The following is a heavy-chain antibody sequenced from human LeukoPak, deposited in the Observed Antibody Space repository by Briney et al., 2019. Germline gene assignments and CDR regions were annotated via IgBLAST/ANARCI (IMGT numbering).Heavy chain of an antibody. Sequence: ASVKVSCKASGYSFTKYGISWVRQAPGHGLEWMGWISASNGNTNYVQKLQGRVSMTTDTSTSTAYMELRSLRSDGTAVYYCARDRGREGYYYDSSGNNQPLDFWGQGTLVTVSS. D-gene: IGHD3-22*01. V-gene: IGHV1-18*04. CDR1: GYSFTKYG. CDR3: ARDRGREGYYYDSSGNNQPLDF. J-gene: IGHJ4*02. CDR2: ISASNGNT.